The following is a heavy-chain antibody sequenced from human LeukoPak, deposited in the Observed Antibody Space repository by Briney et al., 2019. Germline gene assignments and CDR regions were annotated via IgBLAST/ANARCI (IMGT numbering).Heavy chain of an antibody. CDR1: GYSISSGYY. V-gene: IGHV4-38-2*02. CDR2: IYTSGST. D-gene: IGHD1-26*01. Sequence: SETLSLTCTVSGYSISSGYYWGWIRQPPGKGLEWIGRIYTSGSTNYNPSLKSRVTISVDTSKNQFSLKLSSVTAADTAVYYCASEVGATTFDYWGQGTLVTVSS. CDR3: ASEVGATTFDY. J-gene: IGHJ4*02.